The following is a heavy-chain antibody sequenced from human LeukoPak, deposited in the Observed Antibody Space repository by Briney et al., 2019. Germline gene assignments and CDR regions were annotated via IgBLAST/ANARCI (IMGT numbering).Heavy chain of an antibody. Sequence: SETLSLTCTVSGGYMRSYYWSWIRQPPGKGLEWIGYIYYSGSTIYNPSLKSRVTISLDTSKNQFSLKLSSVTAADTAVYYCAREPRLDGYNYIDYWGQGTLVTVSS. V-gene: IGHV4-59*12. CDR1: GGYMRSYY. CDR3: AREPRLDGYNYIDY. CDR2: IYYSGST. J-gene: IGHJ4*02. D-gene: IGHD5-24*01.